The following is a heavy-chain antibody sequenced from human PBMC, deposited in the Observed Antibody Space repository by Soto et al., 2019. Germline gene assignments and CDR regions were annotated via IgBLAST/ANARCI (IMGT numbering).Heavy chain of an antibody. CDR1: GGTFSSYP. CDR3: ARPRTTGTTKGYDY. D-gene: IGHD1-1*01. V-gene: IGHV1-69*01. J-gene: IGHJ4*02. Sequence: QVQLVQSGAEVKKPGSSVKVSCKASGGTFSSYPLSWVRQAPGQGLEWMGGIIPIFGIVNSAQKFQGRVSITAGESTRPAYMELSSLRAEDTAVYYCARPRTTGTTKGYDYWGQGTLVTVSS. CDR2: IIPIFGIV.